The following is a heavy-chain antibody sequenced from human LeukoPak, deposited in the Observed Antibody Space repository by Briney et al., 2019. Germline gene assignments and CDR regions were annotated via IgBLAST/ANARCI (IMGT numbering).Heavy chain of an antibody. J-gene: IGHJ4*02. CDR1: GYTFTSYG. CDR2: ISAYNGNT. D-gene: IGHD3-9*01. V-gene: IGHV1-18*01. CDR3: ARALNYDILTGYYSAGY. Sequence: VASVKVSCKASGYTFTSYGISWVRQAPGQGLEWMGWISAYNGNTNYAQKLQGRVTMTTDTSTSTAYMELRSLRSDDTAVYYCARALNYDILTGYYSAGYWGQGTLVTVSS.